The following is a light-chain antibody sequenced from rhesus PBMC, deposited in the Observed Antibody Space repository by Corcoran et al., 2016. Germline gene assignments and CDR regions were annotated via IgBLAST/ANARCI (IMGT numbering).Light chain of an antibody. V-gene: IGKV1-22*01. J-gene: IGKJ4*01. Sequence: DIQMTQSPSSLSSSVGDTVTITCRASQGISSWLAWYQQKPGKAHKLLIYKASNLQCGVPSRFSGSGSGTDFTLTISSLQSEDFATYYCQQYSSRPLTFGVGTKVELK. CDR2: KAS. CDR1: QGISSW. CDR3: QQYSSRPLT.